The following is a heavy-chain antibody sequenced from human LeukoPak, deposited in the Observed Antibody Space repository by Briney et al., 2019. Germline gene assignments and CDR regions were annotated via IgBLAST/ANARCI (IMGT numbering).Heavy chain of an antibody. J-gene: IGHJ4*02. V-gene: IGHV3-9*01. D-gene: IGHD3-3*01. CDR3: AKDIGPGEDFWSGYYDY. CDR2: ISWNSGKI. CDR1: GFTFDEYA. Sequence: PGRSLRLSCPASGFTFDEYAMHWVRQAPGKGLEGVSGISWNSGKIGYADSVKGRFTISRDNAKNSLYLQMNSLRAEDTALYYCAKDIGPGEDFWSGYYDYWGQGTLVTVSS.